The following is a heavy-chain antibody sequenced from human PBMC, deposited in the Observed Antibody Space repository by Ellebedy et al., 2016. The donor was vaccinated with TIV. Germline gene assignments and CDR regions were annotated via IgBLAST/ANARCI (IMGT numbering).Heavy chain of an antibody. V-gene: IGHV4-59*08. CDR1: GGSISTYC. Sequence: MPSETLSLTCSVSGGSISTYCWNWVRQPPGKGLEWIGYFHYSGTTNYNPSLEGRLTILVDTSNNQFSLKLNSMTATDTAVYYCARQRGSNGWFDFWGQGILVTVSS. D-gene: IGHD3-16*01. CDR3: ARQRGSNGWFDF. CDR2: FHYSGTT. J-gene: IGHJ5*01.